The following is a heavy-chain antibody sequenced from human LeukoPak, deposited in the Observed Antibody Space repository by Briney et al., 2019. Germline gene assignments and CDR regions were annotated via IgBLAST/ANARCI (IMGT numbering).Heavy chain of an antibody. Sequence: GRSLRLSCAASGFTFSSYAMHWVRQAPGKGLEWVAVISYDGSNKYYADSVKGRFTISRDNPKNTLYLQMNSLRAEDTAVYYCARGSTVAALDWGQGTLVTVSS. CDR3: ARGSTVAALD. V-gene: IGHV3-30-3*01. CDR2: ISYDGSNK. CDR1: GFTFSSYA. J-gene: IGHJ4*02. D-gene: IGHD4-23*01.